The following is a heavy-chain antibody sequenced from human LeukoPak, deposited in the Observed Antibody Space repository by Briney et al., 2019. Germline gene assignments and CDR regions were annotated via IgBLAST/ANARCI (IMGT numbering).Heavy chain of an antibody. CDR3: ARQGYTYYYDSSGYYPFDY. V-gene: IGHV4-39*01. CDR2: IYYSGST. CDR1: GGSISSSSYS. Sequence: SETLSLTCIVSGGSISSSSYSWGWIRQPPGKGLEWIGSIYYSGSTYYNPSLKSRVTISVDTSKNQFSLKLSSVTAADTAVYYCARQGYTYYYDSSGYYPFDYWGQGTLVTVSS. J-gene: IGHJ4*02. D-gene: IGHD3-22*01.